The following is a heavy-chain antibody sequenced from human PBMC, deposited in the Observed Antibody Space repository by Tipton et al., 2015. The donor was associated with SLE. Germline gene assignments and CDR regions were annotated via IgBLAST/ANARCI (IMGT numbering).Heavy chain of an antibody. CDR3: ARVSPTGYGDGFDY. Sequence: GLVKPSETLSLTCAVYGGSFSGYYWTWIRQPPGKGLEWIGEINHSGSTNYNPSLKSRVTLSVDTSKNQLSLKLSSVTAADTAVYYCARVSPTGYGDGFDYWGQGTLVTVSS. CDR2: INHSGST. V-gene: IGHV4-34*01. D-gene: IGHD4-17*01. CDR1: GGSFSGYY. J-gene: IGHJ4*02.